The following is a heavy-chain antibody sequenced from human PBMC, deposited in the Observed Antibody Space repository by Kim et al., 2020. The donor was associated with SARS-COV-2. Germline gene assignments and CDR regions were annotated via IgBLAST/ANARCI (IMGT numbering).Heavy chain of an antibody. CDR3: ARGDSAALDI. Sequence: TYYADSVKGRFTISRDKSKNTVYLQMNSLRVEDTAVYYCARGDSAALDIWGRGTMVTVSS. D-gene: IGHD1-26*01. V-gene: IGHV3-66*01. CDR2: T. J-gene: IGHJ3*02.